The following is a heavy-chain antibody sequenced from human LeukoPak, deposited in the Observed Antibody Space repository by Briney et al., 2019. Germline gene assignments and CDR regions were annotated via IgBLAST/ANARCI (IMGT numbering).Heavy chain of an antibody. Sequence: SETLSLTCAVYGGTFSGYYWSWIRQPPGKRLEWVGESNDSGGTNYNPSLKSRVTISADKSKNQVSLKLTSVTAADTAVYYCARDPDDYGAEGGVDYWGQGTLVTVSS. CDR1: GGTFSGYY. J-gene: IGHJ4*02. CDR3: ARDPDDYGAEGGVDY. V-gene: IGHV4-34*01. CDR2: SNDSGGT. D-gene: IGHD4-17*01.